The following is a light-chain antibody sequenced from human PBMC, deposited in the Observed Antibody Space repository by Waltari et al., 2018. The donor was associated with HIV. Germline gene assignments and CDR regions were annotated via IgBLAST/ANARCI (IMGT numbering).Light chain of an antibody. V-gene: IGLV2-23*02. J-gene: IGLJ1*01. Sequence: QSALTQPASVSGSPGQSITISCTGTSSDVGSYNLVSWYQQYPGKAPKLMIYEVSKRPSGVSNRFSGSKSGNTASLTISGLQAEDEADYYCCSYAATSTFVFGTGTEVTVL. CDR1: SSDVGSYNL. CDR2: EVS. CDR3: CSYAATSTFV.